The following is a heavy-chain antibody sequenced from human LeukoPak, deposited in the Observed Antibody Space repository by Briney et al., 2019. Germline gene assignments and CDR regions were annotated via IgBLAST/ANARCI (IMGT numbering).Heavy chain of an antibody. V-gene: IGHV3-23*01. Sequence: AGESLRLSCAASGFTFSTFAMIWVRQPPGKGLEWVSSIFPSGGVIHYADSVRGRFTISRDNSKSTLSLQMNSLRAEDTAIYYCATYRQVLLPFESWGQGTLVTVSS. D-gene: IGHD2-8*02. CDR3: ATYRQVLLPFES. J-gene: IGHJ4*02. CDR1: GFTFSTFA. CDR2: IFPSGGVI.